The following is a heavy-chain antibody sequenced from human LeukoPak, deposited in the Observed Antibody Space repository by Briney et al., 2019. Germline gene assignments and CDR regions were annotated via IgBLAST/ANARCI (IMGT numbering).Heavy chain of an antibody. CDR2: IKQDGREK. CDR1: GLTLSTYW. D-gene: IGHD6-13*01. J-gene: IGHJ4*02. Sequence: AGSLRLSCAAAGLTLSTYWMRWVRQAPGKGREWVANIKQDGREKHYVDSVKGRFTISRDNAKSSLYLQMNSLRAEDTAVYYCTRDEAAATNWGQGTLVTVSS. V-gene: IGHV3-7*01. CDR3: TRDEAAATN.